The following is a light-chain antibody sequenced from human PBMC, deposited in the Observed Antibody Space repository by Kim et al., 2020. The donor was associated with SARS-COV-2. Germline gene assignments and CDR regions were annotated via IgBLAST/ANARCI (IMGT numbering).Light chain of an antibody. Sequence: SLSPGEGAPPSCSARQSMGNYLAWYQQKPGQAPPLLFYDVSNGATGIPARFSGSASGTDFTLSISALEPEDFAVYYCQHRASWPLTFGGGTKLEI. CDR2: DVS. CDR3: QHRASWPLT. V-gene: IGKV3-11*01. J-gene: IGKJ4*01. CDR1: QSMGNY.